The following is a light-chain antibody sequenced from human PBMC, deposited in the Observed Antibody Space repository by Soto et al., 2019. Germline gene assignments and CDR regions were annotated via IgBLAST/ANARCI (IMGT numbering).Light chain of an antibody. CDR2: KVS. CDR3: MRGTHWPWT. Sequence: DVVMTQSPLSLPVTLGQPASISCRSSQSLIHSDGDTYLNWFQQRPGQSPRRLIYKVSDRDSGVPDRFTGSGSATDFTLKISRVEADDVGVYYCMRGTHWPWTFGQGTEVEIK. J-gene: IGKJ1*01. CDR1: QSLIHSDGDTY. V-gene: IGKV2-30*02.